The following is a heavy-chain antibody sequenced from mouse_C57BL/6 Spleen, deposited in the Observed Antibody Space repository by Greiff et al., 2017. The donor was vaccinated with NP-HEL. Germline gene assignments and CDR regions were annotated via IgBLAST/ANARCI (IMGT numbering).Heavy chain of an antibody. CDR3: ARGGDTYAMDY. J-gene: IGHJ4*01. Sequence: QVQLQQPGAELVKPGASVKLSCKASGYTFTSYWMHWVKQRPGQGLEWIGMIHPNSGSTNYNEKFTSKATLTVDKSSSTDYMQLSSLTSEDSSVYYCARGGDTYAMDYWGQGTSVTVSS. CDR2: IHPNSGST. V-gene: IGHV1-64*01. CDR1: GYTFTSYW.